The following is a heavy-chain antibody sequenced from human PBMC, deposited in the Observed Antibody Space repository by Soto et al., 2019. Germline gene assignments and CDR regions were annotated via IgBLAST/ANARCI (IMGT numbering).Heavy chain of an antibody. V-gene: IGHV4-59*08. Sequence: PSETLSLTCTVSGGSISSYYWSWIRQPPGKGLEWIGYIYYSGSTNYNPSLKSRVTISVDTSKNQFSLKLSSVTAADTAVYYCASQYSGSEGRWFDPWGQGTLVTVSS. J-gene: IGHJ5*02. CDR2: IYYSGST. CDR3: ASQYSGSEGRWFDP. D-gene: IGHD1-26*01. CDR1: GGSISSYY.